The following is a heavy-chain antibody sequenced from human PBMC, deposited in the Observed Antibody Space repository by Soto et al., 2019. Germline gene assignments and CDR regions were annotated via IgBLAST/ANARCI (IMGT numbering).Heavy chain of an antibody. CDR2: ISGSGGST. CDR3: AKGGYEPGAVYYFDY. CDR1: GFAFSSYA. D-gene: IGHD2-2*01. V-gene: IGHV3-23*01. J-gene: IGHJ4*02. Sequence: EVQLLESGGGLVQPGGSLRLSCAACGFAFSSYAMSWFRQAPGKGLEWVSAISGSGGSTYYADSVKGRFTISRDNSKNTLYLQMNSLRAEDTAVYYCAKGGYEPGAVYYFDYWGQGTLVTVSS.